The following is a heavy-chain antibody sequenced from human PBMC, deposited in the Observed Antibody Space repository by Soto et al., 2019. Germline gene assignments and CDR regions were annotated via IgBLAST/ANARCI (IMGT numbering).Heavy chain of an antibody. Sequence: QVQLVQSGAEVKKPGSSVKVSCKASGGTFSSYAISWVRQAPGQGLEWMGGIIPIFGTATYAQKFQGRVTITADESTRTAYMALSSLRSEDTAVYYCARDGGVYDYSTFDYWGQGTLVTVSS. D-gene: IGHD4-4*01. CDR1: GGTFSSYA. CDR2: IIPIFGTA. J-gene: IGHJ4*02. CDR3: ARDGGVYDYSTFDY. V-gene: IGHV1-69*12.